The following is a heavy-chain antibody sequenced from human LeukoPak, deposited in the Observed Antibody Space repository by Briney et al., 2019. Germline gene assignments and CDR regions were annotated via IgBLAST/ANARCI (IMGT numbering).Heavy chain of an antibody. CDR3: ARDLFHQINWFDP. CDR2: IKQDGSEK. D-gene: IGHD2-21*01. CDR1: GFTFSSYW. V-gene: IGHV3-7*01. Sequence: GGSLRLSCAASGFTFSSYWMGWVRQAPGKGLEWVANIKQDGSEKYYVDSVKGRFTISRDNAKNSLYLQMNSLRAEDTAVYYCARDLFHQINWFDPWGQGTLVTVSS. J-gene: IGHJ5*02.